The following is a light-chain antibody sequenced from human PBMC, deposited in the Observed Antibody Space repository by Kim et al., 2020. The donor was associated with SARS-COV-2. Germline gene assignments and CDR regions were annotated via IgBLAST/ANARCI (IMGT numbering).Light chain of an antibody. J-gene: IGKJ4*01. CDR2: DAS. V-gene: IGKV3-11*01. Sequence: GENATPSWQARNNVQNFLTLYQHKPGQAPRLLIFDASNKATGIPARFSGAGSGTDFTLTISSLEPEDSALYFCQQRATWPPLTFGGGNKLEI. CDR3: QQRATWPPLT. CDR1: NNVQNF.